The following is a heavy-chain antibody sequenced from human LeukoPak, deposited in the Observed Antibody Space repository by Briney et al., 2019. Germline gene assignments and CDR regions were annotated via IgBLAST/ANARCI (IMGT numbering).Heavy chain of an antibody. Sequence: QSGGSLRLSCAASGFTFSSYARSWVRQAPGKGLEWVSAISGSGGSTYYADSVKGRFTISRDNSKNTLYLQMNSLRAEDTAVYYCAKDSSSSGGDPFDYWGQGTLVTVSS. CDR2: ISGSGGST. CDR1: GFTFSSYA. D-gene: IGHD6-6*01. V-gene: IGHV3-23*01. J-gene: IGHJ4*02. CDR3: AKDSSSSGGDPFDY.